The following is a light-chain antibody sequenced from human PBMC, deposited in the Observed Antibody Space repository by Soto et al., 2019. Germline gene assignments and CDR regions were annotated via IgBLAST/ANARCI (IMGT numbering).Light chain of an antibody. V-gene: IGKV3-20*01. CDR2: DAS. Sequence: EIVLTQSPGTLSLSPGERATLSCMASQSVRSSYLAWYQQKPGQAPRLLIYDASSRATGIPDRFSGSGSGTEFTLTISSLQPDDFATYYCQHYNSYSEAFGQGTKVDSK. J-gene: IGKJ1*01. CDR1: QSVRSSY. CDR3: QHYNSYSEA.